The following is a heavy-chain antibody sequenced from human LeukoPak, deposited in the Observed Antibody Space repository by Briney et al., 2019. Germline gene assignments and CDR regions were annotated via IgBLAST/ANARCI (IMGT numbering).Heavy chain of an antibody. Sequence: PSQTLSLTCSVSDESISSGGFYWTWIRQPPGKGLVWIGYSDHSGNTYYNPSLKSRVTMSVDTSKNQFSLKLSSVTAADTAVYYCARGRGISFLYYFDYWGQGTLVTVSS. D-gene: IGHD3-3*01. CDR1: DESISSGGFY. CDR3: ARGRGISFLYYFDY. CDR2: SDHSGNT. J-gene: IGHJ4*02. V-gene: IGHV4-30-2*01.